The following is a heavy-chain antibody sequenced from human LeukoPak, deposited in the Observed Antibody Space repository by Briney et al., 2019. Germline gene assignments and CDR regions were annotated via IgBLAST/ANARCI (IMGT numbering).Heavy chain of an antibody. Sequence: SETLSLTCTVSGGSISSAGYYWSWIRQPAGKGLEWIGRIYTSGSTNYNPSLKSRVTISVDTSKNQFSLKLSSVTAADTAVYYCARGPGGSSSSDFDYWGQGTLVTVSS. D-gene: IGHD6-6*01. CDR1: GGSISSAGYY. J-gene: IGHJ4*02. CDR2: IYTSGST. V-gene: IGHV4-61*02. CDR3: ARGPGGSSSSDFDY.